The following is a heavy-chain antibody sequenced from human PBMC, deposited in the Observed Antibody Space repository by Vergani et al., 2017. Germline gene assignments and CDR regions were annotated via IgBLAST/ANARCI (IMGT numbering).Heavy chain of an antibody. D-gene: IGHD4-11*01. CDR2: IDHTGRP. CDR3: ARVNTETNGHLYYYYYMDV. V-gene: IGHV4-34*01. Sequence: QVQLQQWGGGLLKPSETLSLTCVVNGGSFTSYHWTWIRQSPGEGREWVGDIDHTGRPDYNPSLKSRLTMSVYKSRNQFSLTLNSVTATDTAIYFCARVNTETNGHLYYYYYMDVWGQGTAVTVS. CDR1: GGSFTSYH. J-gene: IGHJ6*03.